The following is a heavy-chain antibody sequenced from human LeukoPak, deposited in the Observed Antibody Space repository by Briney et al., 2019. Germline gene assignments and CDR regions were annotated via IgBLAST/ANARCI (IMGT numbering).Heavy chain of an antibody. CDR2: IYYSGST. J-gene: IGHJ4*02. V-gene: IGHV4-39*02. D-gene: IGHD6-13*01. Sequence: PSETLSLTCTVSGVSISSSSYYWGWIRQPPGKGLEWIGSIYYSGSTYYNPSLKSRVTISVDTSKNQFSLKLSSVTAADTAVYYCARDAYSSSVACDYWGQGTLVTVSS. CDR3: ARDAYSSSVACDY. CDR1: GVSISSSSYY.